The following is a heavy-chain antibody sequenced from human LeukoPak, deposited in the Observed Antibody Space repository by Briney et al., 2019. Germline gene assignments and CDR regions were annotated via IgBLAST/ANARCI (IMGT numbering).Heavy chain of an antibody. CDR2: IYYSGST. CDR3: VRRTAVTESVNY. V-gene: IGHV4-39*01. J-gene: IGHJ4*02. CDR1: GGSISSSSYY. D-gene: IGHD4-17*01. Sequence: PSETLSLTCTVSGGSISSSSYYWGWIRQPLGKGLEWIGSIYYSGSTYFNPSLKGRVTISVDTSKNQFSLRVTSVTAAGTAVYYCVRRTAVTESVNYWGQGTLVTVSS.